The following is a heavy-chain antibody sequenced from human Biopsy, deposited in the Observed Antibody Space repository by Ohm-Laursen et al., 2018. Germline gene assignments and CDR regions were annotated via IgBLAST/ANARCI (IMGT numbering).Heavy chain of an antibody. Sequence: ASVKVSCKGSGYAVNDYFLHWLRQAPGQGPEWMGGIRPNSGGTNYAQKFQGRVTMTTDTSASTVYLELRRLISDDTAVYYCARDIMNRIAGLVARSDVFDVWGQGTLVTVSS. J-gene: IGHJ3*01. CDR3: ARDIMNRIAGLVARSDVFDV. CDR2: IRPNSGGT. V-gene: IGHV1-2*02. CDR1: GYAVNDYF. D-gene: IGHD3-16*01.